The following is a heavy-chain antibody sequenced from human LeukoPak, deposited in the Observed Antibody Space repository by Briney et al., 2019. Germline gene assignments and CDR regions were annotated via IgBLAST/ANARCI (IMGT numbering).Heavy chain of an antibody. V-gene: IGHV3-30*02. J-gene: IGHJ4*02. CDR1: GFTFSSYG. Sequence: GSLRLSCAASGFTFSSYGMHWVRQAPGKGLEWVAFIRYDGSNKYYADSVKGRFTISRDNSKNTLYLQMNSLRAEDTAVYYCAKDRDSSGWRPSNNYFDYWGQGTLVTVSS. D-gene: IGHD6-19*01. CDR2: IRYDGSNK. CDR3: AKDRDSSGWRPSNNYFDY.